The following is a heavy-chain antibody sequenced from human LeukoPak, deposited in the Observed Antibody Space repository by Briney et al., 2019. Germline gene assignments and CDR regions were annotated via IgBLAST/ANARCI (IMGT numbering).Heavy chain of an antibody. CDR3: ARGGSYVAY. CDR1: GFSFSSYE. V-gene: IGHV3-48*03. Sequence: GGSLRLSCAASGFSFSSYEMNWVRQAPGKGLEWVAYISSSGSTIYYADSVKGRFTISRDNAKNSLYLQMNSLRAEDTAVYYCARGGSYVAYWGQGTLVTVSS. CDR2: ISSSGSTI. D-gene: IGHD1-26*01. J-gene: IGHJ4*02.